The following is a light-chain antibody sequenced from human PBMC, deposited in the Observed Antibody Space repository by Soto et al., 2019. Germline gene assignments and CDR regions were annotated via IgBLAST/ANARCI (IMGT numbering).Light chain of an antibody. J-gene: IGLJ2*01. V-gene: IGLV2-8*01. CDR1: SSDVGGYNY. CDR2: EVS. CDR3: SSYAGSNNLV. Sequence: QSALTRPPSASGSPGQSVTISCTGTSSDVGGYNYVSWYQQHPGKAPKLMIYEVSKRPSGVPDRFSGCKSGNTASLTVSGLQAEDEADYYCSSYAGSNNLVFGGGTKLTVL.